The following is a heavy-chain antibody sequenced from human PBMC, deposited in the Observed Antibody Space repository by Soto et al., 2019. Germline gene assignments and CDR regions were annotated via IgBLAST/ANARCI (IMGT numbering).Heavy chain of an antibody. J-gene: IGHJ4*02. D-gene: IGHD2-15*01. CDR2: ISAYNGNT. CDR3: ARSRCSGGSCYLFDY. CDR1: GYTFTSYG. V-gene: IGHV1-18*01. Sequence: GASVKVSCQASGYTFTSYGISWVRQAPGQGLEWMGWISAYNGNTNYAQKLQGRVTMTTDTSTSTAYMELRSLRSDDTAVYYCARSRCSGGSCYLFDYWGQGTLVTVSS.